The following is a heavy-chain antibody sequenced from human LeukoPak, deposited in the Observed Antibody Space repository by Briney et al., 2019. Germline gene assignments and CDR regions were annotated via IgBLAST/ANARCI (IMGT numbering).Heavy chain of an antibody. Sequence: GRSLRLSCAASGFTFSSYSMNWVRQAPGKGLEWVSSISSSSSYIYYADSVKGRFTISRDNAKDSLYLQMNSLRAEDTAVYYCARDLSPARPFDYWGQGTLVTVSS. J-gene: IGHJ4*02. CDR1: GFTFSSYS. CDR3: ARDLSPARPFDY. D-gene: IGHD6-6*01. V-gene: IGHV3-21*01. CDR2: ISSSSSYI.